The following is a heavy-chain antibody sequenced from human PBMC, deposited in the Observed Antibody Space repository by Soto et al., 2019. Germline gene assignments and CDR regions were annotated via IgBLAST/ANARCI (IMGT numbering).Heavy chain of an antibody. Sequence: ASVKVSCKASGFTFSSSAVQWVRQARGQRLEWIGWIVVGTGKTNYAQKFQERVTITRDMSTSTAYMELSSLRSEDTAVYYCAASPQLYYYDSSGYSDYYYYYYGMDVWGQGTTVTVSS. D-gene: IGHD3-22*01. CDR1: GFTFSSSA. CDR2: IVVGTGKT. CDR3: AASPQLYYYDSSGYSDYYYYYYGMDV. V-gene: IGHV1-58*01. J-gene: IGHJ6*02.